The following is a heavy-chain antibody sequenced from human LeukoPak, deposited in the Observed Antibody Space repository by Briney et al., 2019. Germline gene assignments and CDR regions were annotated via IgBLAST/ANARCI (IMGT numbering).Heavy chain of an antibody. CDR3: ARGAYYDSSGYYMVDY. D-gene: IGHD3-22*01. J-gene: IGHJ4*02. CDR1: GYTFTSYD. V-gene: IGHV1-8*01. CDR2: MNPNSGNT. Sequence: ASVKVSCKASGYTFTSYDINWVRQATGRGLEWMGWMNPNSGNTGYAQKFQGRVTMTRNTSISTAYMELSSLRSEDTAVYYCARGAYYDSSGYYMVDYWGQGTLVTVSS.